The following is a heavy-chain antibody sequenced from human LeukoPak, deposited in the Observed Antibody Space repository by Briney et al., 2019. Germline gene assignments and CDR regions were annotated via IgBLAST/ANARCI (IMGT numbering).Heavy chain of an antibody. Sequence: GGSLRLSCAASGFTFCRYAMSWVRQAPGKGLEWVANIKQDGSEKYYVDSVKGRFTISRDNAKNSLYLQMNSLRAEDTAVYYCAKEYSSDWYYFDYWGQGTLVTVS. CDR3: AKEYSSDWYYFDY. J-gene: IGHJ4*02. V-gene: IGHV3-7*05. CDR1: GFTFCRYA. CDR2: IKQDGSEK. D-gene: IGHD6-19*01.